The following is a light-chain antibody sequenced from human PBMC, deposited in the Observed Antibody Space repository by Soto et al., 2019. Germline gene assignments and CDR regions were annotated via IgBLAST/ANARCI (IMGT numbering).Light chain of an antibody. CDR3: SSYTSSSTRVV. CDR1: SSDVGGYNY. V-gene: IGLV2-14*01. CDR2: DDS. J-gene: IGLJ2*01. Sequence: QSALTQPASVSGSPGQSITISCTGTSSDVGGYNYVSWYQQHPGKAPKLLIYDDSNRPSGVPNRFSGSKSGTTASLTISGLQAEDEADYYCSSYTSSSTRVVFGGGTKVTVL.